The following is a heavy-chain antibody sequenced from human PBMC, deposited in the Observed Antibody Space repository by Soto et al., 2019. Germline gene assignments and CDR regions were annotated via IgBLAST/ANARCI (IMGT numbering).Heavy chain of an antibody. Sequence: GGSLRLSCAASGLEVSYNYMNWVRQAPGKGLEWVSVLYNSETTYYAESVKGRFTISRDTVKNTVYLEMNNLRVDDTAVYYCAKDRTVAARNFDYWGQGTQVTVSS. J-gene: IGHJ4*02. CDR1: GLEVSYNY. D-gene: IGHD6-6*01. CDR3: AKDRTVAARNFDY. V-gene: IGHV3-53*01. CDR2: LYNSETT.